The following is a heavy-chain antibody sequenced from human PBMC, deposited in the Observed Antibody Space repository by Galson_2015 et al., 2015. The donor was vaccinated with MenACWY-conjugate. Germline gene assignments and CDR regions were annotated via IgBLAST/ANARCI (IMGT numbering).Heavy chain of an antibody. J-gene: IGHJ6*02. CDR1: GYIFPTYW. CDR2: ISPGDSNT. D-gene: IGHD1-26*01. Sequence: QSGAEVKKPGESLTISCTASGYIFPTYWIAWVRQMPGKGLEWMGLISPGDSNTRYSPSFQGQVTISADKSISTAYLQWSSLKASDTAMYYCARHPPGGRGMDVWGQGTTVTVSS. V-gene: IGHV5-51*01. CDR3: ARHPPGGRGMDV.